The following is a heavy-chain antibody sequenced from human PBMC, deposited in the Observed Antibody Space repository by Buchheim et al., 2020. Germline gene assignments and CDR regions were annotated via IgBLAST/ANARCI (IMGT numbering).Heavy chain of an antibody. V-gene: IGHV3-33*01. J-gene: IGHJ4*02. Sequence: QVQLVESGGGVVQPGRSLRLSCAASGFTFSSYGMHWVRQAPGKGLERVAVLWYDGSTKYYADSVKGRFTISRDNSKNTLYLQMHSLRAEDTAVDDCARDSLRYCSGSSCYLDYWGQGTL. D-gene: IGHD2-15*01. CDR2: LWYDGSTK. CDR1: GFTFSSYG. CDR3: ARDSLRYCSGSSCYLDY.